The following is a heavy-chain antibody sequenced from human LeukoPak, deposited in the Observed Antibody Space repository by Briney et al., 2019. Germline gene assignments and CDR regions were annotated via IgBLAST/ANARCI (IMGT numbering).Heavy chain of an antibody. D-gene: IGHD3-3*01. CDR2: IYYSGST. Sequence: PSETLSLTCTVSGGSISSGGYYWSWIRQHPGKGLEWIGYIYYSGSTYYNPSLKSRVTISVDTSKNQFFLKLSSVTAADTAVYYCARGARGFGRSDWFDPWGQGTLVTVSS. CDR3: ARGARGFGRSDWFDP. V-gene: IGHV4-31*03. CDR1: GGSISSGGYY. J-gene: IGHJ5*02.